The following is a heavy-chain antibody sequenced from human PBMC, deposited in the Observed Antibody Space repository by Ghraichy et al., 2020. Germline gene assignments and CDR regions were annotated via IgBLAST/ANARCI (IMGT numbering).Heavy chain of an antibody. Sequence: GGSLRLSCAASGFTFSSYWMSWVRQAPGKGLEWVANIKQDGSEKYYVDSVKGRFTISRDNAKNSLYLQMNSLRAEDTAVYYCARDTIVGAPLGATSDWGQGTLVTVSS. J-gene: IGHJ4*02. CDR2: IKQDGSEK. CDR1: GFTFSSYW. V-gene: IGHV3-7*01. D-gene: IGHD1-26*01. CDR3: ARDTIVGAPLGATSD.